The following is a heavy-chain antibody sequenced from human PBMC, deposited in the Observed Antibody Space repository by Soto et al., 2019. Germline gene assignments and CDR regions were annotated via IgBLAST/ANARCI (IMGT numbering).Heavy chain of an antibody. CDR2: ISYDGSDQ. D-gene: IGHD5-18*01. CDR1: GFTFRNYG. CDR3: AKVGRYGYRSNSDVEY. J-gene: IGHJ4*02. V-gene: IGHV3-30*18. Sequence: QVQLVESGGGVVQPGSSLRLSCAVSGFTFRNYGMHWVRQAPGKGLEWVALISYDGSDQYYGESVKGRFTISRESSKNTLYLDVRSLRLEDTAVYYCAKVGRYGYRSNSDVEYWGQGTRVTVSS.